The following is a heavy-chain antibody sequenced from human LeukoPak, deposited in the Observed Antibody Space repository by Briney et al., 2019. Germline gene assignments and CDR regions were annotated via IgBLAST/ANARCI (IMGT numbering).Heavy chain of an antibody. CDR3: ARNAGGPSYYYGMDV. Sequence: GASVKLSCTASESPFTTYYMHSVRQAPGQGLEWMGIINTSGGSTSYAQKFQGRVTMTRDTSTSTVYMELSSLRSEDTAVYYCARNAGGPSYYYGMDVWGKGTTVTVSS. CDR1: ESPFTTYY. J-gene: IGHJ6*04. V-gene: IGHV1-46*01. CDR2: INTSGGST. D-gene: IGHD2-15*01.